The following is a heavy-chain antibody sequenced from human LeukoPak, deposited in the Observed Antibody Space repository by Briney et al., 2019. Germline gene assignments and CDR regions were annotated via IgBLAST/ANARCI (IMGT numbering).Heavy chain of an antibody. J-gene: IGHJ4*02. V-gene: IGHV4-59*01. D-gene: IGHD2-2*02. CDR3: ARHGYCSSTSCYKLDY. CDR2: IYDSENT. Sequence: SETLSLTCTVSGGSISIYYWSWIRQPPGKGLEWLAYIYDSENTNYNPSLKSRVTISVDTSKNQFSLKLSSVTAADTAVYYCARHGYCSSTSCYKLDYWGQGTLVTVSS. CDR1: GGSISIYY.